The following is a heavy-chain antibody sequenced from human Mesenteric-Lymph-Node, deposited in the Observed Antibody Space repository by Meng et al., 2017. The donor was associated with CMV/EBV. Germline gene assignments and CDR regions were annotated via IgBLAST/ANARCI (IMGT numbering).Heavy chain of an antibody. Sequence: SVKVSCKTSGGNFNNHAINWVRRAPGQGLEWMGSIAPMLRTPNYAQKFQGRLTITADTFTSTAYMELSSLRSDDTAVYYCARDCGGPGRGEYCSDYWGQGTLVTVSS. CDR2: IAPMLRTP. CDR3: ARDCGGPGRGEYCSDY. V-gene: IGHV1-69*04. J-gene: IGHJ4*02. D-gene: IGHD2/OR15-2a*01. CDR1: GGNFNNHA.